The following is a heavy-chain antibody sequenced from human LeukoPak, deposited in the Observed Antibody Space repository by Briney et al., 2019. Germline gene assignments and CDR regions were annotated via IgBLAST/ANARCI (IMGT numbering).Heavy chain of an antibody. V-gene: IGHV3-21*01. CDR1: GFTFGSYS. D-gene: IGHD2-15*01. CDR2: TSSSSSYI. J-gene: IGHJ4*02. Sequence: PGGSLRLSCAASGFTFGSYSMNWVRQAPGKGLEWVSSTSSSSSYIYYADSVKGRFTISRDNAKNSLYLQMNSLRAEDTAVYYCARGYCSGGSWYQTPDYWGQGTLVTVSS. CDR3: ARGYCSGGSWYQTPDY.